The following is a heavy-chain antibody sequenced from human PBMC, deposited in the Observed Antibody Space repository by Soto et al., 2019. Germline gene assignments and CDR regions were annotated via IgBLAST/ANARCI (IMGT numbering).Heavy chain of an antibody. CDR2: ISSSSYI. V-gene: IGHV3-21*01. CDR3: ARPSTTDIVVVVAADY. J-gene: IGHJ4*02. Sequence: GGSLRLSCAASGFTFGSYSMNWFRQAPGKGLEWVSSISSSSYIYYADSVKGRFTISRDNAKNSLYLQMNSLRAEDTAVYYCARPSTTDIVVVVAADYWGQGTLVTVSS. D-gene: IGHD2-15*01. CDR1: GFTFGSYS.